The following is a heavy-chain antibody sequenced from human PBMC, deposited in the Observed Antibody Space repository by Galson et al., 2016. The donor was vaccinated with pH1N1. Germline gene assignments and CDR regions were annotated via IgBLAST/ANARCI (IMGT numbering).Heavy chain of an antibody. Sequence: SVKVSCKASGYMFSTYGINWVRKAPGQGPEWMGRISGYNGNTIYAQKFQARISMTIDKSTSTVYMVLRSLRFDDTAVYYCAKGTLPGYYDYWGQGTLVTVSS. D-gene: IGHD3-22*01. CDR3: AKGTLPGYYDY. J-gene: IGHJ4*02. V-gene: IGHV1-18*01. CDR2: ISGYNGNT. CDR1: GYMFSTYG.